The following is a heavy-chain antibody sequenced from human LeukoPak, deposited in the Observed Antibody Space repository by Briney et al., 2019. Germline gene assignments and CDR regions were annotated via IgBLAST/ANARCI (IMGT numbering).Heavy chain of an antibody. D-gene: IGHD3-16*01. CDR1: GFTFSSYS. V-gene: IGHV4-4*07. CDR2: IYTSGST. CDR3: ARWGATHDFDY. Sequence: GSLRLSCAASGFTFSSYSMNWVRQPAGKGLEWIGRIYTSGSTNYNPSLKSRVTMSVDTSKNQFSLKLSSVTAADTAVYYCARWGATHDFDYWGQGTLVTVSS. J-gene: IGHJ4*02.